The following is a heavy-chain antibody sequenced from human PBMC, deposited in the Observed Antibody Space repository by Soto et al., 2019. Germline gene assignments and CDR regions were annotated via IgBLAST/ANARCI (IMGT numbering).Heavy chain of an antibody. CDR3: ARDRSYGDVDY. J-gene: IGHJ4*02. D-gene: IGHD5-18*01. CDR2: ISSSSTYT. CDR1: GFTFSDFF. V-gene: IGHV3-11*06. Sequence: GGSLRLSCAASGFTFSDFFMSWFRQAPGKGLEWVSFISSSSTYTNYADSVEGRFTVSRDNAKNSLYLQMTSLRVEDTAVYYCARDRSYGDVDYWGPGTLVTVSS.